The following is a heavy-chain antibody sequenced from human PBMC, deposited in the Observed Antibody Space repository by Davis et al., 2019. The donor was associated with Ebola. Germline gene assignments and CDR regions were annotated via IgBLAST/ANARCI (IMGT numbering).Heavy chain of an antibody. CDR3: ARDSGTTVTTRVY. J-gene: IGHJ4*02. V-gene: IGHV3-21*01. CDR1: GFTFSSYS. D-gene: IGHD4-17*01. Sequence: PGGSLRLSCAASGFTFSSYSMNWVRQAPGKGLEWVSSISSSSSYIYYADSVKGRFTISRDNAKNSLYLQMNSLRAEDTAVYYCARDSGTTVTTRVYWGQGTLVTVSS. CDR2: ISSSSSYI.